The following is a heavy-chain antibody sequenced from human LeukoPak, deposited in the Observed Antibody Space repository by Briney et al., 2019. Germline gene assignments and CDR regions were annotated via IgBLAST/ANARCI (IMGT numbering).Heavy chain of an antibody. J-gene: IGHJ3*02. CDR2: INPSGGST. CDR1: GYTFTSYY. Sequence: ASVKVSCKASGYTFTSYYMHWVRQAPGQGLEWMGIINPSGGSTSYAQKFQGRVTMTRDTSTSTVYMELSSLRSEDTAVYYCARVAYSGSYHDAFDTWGQGTMVTVSS. CDR3: ARVAYSGSYHDAFDT. D-gene: IGHD1-26*01. V-gene: IGHV1-46*01.